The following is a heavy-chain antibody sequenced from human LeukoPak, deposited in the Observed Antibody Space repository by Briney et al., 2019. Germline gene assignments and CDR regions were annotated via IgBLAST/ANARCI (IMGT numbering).Heavy chain of an antibody. V-gene: IGHV1-69*13. J-gene: IGHJ4*02. Sequence: GASVKVSCKASGGTFSSYAISWVRQAPGQGLEWMGGIIPILGTANYAQKFQGRVTITADESTSTAYMELSSLRSEDTAVYYCARDGSLYYFDHWGQGTLVTASS. CDR1: GGTFSSYA. CDR3: ARDGSLYYFDH. CDR2: IIPILGTA.